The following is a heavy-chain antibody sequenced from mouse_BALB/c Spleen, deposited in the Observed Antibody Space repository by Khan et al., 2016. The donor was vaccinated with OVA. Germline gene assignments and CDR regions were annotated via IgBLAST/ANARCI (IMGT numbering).Heavy chain of an antibody. CDR3: ARPSYFSDVIDN. Sequence: QIQLVQSGPELKKPGETVKISCKASGHTFTKYGMNWVKQAPGKGLKWMGWIYTYARAPTYAADLNGRFTFSLETSARTAYLQINNLKNEDTATYYCARPSYFSDVIDNWGQGTLVTVSS. CDR2: IYTYARAP. CDR1: GHTFTKYG. J-gene: IGHJ4*01. D-gene: IGHD2-10*01. V-gene: IGHV9-3-1*01.